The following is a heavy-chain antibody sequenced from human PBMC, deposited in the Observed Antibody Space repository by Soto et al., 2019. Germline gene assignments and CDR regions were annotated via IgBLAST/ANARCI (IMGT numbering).Heavy chain of an antibody. V-gene: IGHV4-4*07. CDR3: ARVPAIAAAGDYNWFDP. Sequence: SETLSLTCTVSGGSIRSYYRSLIRQPAGEGLEWIGRIYTSGSTNYNPSLKSRVTMSVDTSKNQFSLKLSSVTAADTAVYYCARVPAIAAAGDYNWFDPWGQGTLVTVSS. CDR1: GGSIRSYY. CDR2: IYTSGST. J-gene: IGHJ5*02. D-gene: IGHD6-13*01.